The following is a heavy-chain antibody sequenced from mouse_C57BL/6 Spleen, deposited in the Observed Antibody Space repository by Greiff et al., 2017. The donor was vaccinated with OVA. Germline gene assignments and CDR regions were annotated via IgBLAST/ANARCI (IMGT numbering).Heavy chain of an antibody. V-gene: IGHV5-6*02. J-gene: IGHJ2*01. CDR1: GFTFSSYG. CDR3: ARHTNYDRGFDY. CDR2: ISSGGSYT. D-gene: IGHD1-1*01. Sequence: EVKLVESGGDLVKPGGSLKLSCAASGFTFSSYGMSWVRQTPDKRLEWVATISSGGSYTYYPDSVKGRFTISRDNAKNTLYLQMSSLKSEDTAMYYCARHTNYDRGFDYWGQGTTLTVSS.